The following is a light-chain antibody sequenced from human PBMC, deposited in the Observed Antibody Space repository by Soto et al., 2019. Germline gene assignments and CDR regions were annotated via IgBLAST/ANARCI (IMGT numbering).Light chain of an antibody. CDR1: QTVSSF. Sequence: VLTQSPATLSLSPGERATLSCRASQTVSSFLAWYQQKPGQAPRLLIHDSSDRATGIPARFSGSGSGTDFTLTISILEPEEVAVYYCQQRSNWPLTFGGGTRVEI. V-gene: IGKV3-11*01. CDR3: QQRSNWPLT. CDR2: DSS. J-gene: IGKJ4*01.